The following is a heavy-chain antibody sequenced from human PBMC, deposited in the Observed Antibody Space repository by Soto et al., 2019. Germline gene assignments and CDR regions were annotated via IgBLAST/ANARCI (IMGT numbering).Heavy chain of an antibody. Sequence: ASVKVSCKASGGTFSSYAISWVRQAPGQGLEWMGGIIPIFGTANYAQKFQGRVTITADESTSTAYMELSSLRSEDTAVYYCARGMYYYDSSGYYYYYYGMDVWGQGTTVTVSS. D-gene: IGHD3-22*01. CDR3: ARGMYYYDSSGYYYYYYGMDV. CDR2: IIPIFGTA. J-gene: IGHJ6*02. CDR1: GGTFSSYA. V-gene: IGHV1-69*13.